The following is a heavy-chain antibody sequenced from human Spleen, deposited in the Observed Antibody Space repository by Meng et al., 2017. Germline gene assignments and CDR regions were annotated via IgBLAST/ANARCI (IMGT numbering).Heavy chain of an antibody. V-gene: IGHV3-66*02. Sequence: GESLKISCAASGFTVSSNYMSWVRQAPGKGLEWVSVIYSGGSTYYADSVKGRFTISRDNSKNTLYLQMNSLRAEDTAVYYCARDSYDYVWGSYRSGYYYYGMDVWGQGTMVTVSS. CDR1: GFTVSSNY. CDR3: ARDSYDYVWGSYRSGYYYYGMDV. J-gene: IGHJ6*02. CDR2: IYSGGST. D-gene: IGHD3-16*02.